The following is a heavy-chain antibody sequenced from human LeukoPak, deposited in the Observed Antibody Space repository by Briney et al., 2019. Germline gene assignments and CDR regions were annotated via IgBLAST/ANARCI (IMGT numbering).Heavy chain of an antibody. D-gene: IGHD6-19*01. CDR1: GFTFSSYV. J-gene: IGHJ4*02. CDR3: AKGYSSGWYLGYFDY. CDR2: ISGSGGST. Sequence: AGGSLRLSCTASGFTFSSYVMSWVRQAPGKGLEWVSAISGSGGSTYYADSVKGRFTISRDNSKNTLYLQMNSLRAEDTAVYYCAKGYSSGWYLGYFDYWGQGTLVTVSS. V-gene: IGHV3-23*01.